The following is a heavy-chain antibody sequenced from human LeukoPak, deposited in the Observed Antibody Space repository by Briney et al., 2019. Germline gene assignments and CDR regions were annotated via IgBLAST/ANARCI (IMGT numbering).Heavy chain of an antibody. J-gene: IGHJ5*02. CDR2: IYHSGST. D-gene: IGHD2-2*01. Sequence: SETLSLTCTVSGYSISSGYYWGWIRQPPGKGLEWIGSIYHSGSTYYNPSLKSRVTISVDTSKNQFSLKLSSVTAADTAVYYCARRYCSSTSCYLVSPWGQGTLVTVSS. V-gene: IGHV4-38-2*02. CDR1: GYSISSGYY. CDR3: ARRYCSSTSCYLVSP.